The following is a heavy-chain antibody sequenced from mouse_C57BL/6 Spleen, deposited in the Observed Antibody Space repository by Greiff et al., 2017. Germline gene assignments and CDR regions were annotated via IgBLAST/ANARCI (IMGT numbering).Heavy chain of an antibody. Sequence: VQLVESGAELVRPGTSVKMSCKASGYTFTNYWLGWAKQRPGHGLEWIGDLYPGGGYTNYNEKFKGKATLTADKSSSTAYMQFSSLTSEDSAIYYCARLGDSSGPWFAYWGQGTLVTVSA. CDR3: ARLGDSSGPWFAY. CDR2: LYPGGGYT. V-gene: IGHV1-63*01. D-gene: IGHD3-2*02. CDR1: GYTFTNYW. J-gene: IGHJ3*01.